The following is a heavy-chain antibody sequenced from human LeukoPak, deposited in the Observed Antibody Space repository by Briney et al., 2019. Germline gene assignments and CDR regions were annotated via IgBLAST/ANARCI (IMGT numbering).Heavy chain of an antibody. V-gene: IGHV3-48*03. CDR2: ISSSGTPI. Sequence: GGSLRLSCAASGFTFSSCEMNWVHQAPGKGLEWVSYISSSGTPIHYADSVKGRFTISRDNAKNSLFLQMNSLRAEDTAVYYCAREKTACGGDCYDSWGQGTLVTVSS. CDR1: GFTFSSCE. D-gene: IGHD2-21*01. CDR3: AREKTACGGDCYDS. J-gene: IGHJ4*02.